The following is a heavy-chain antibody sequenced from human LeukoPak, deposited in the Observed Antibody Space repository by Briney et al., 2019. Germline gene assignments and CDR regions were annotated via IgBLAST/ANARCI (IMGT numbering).Heavy chain of an antibody. CDR2: INPSDGST. D-gene: IGHD6-19*01. J-gene: IGHJ4*02. CDR1: AYTFTTYY. Sequence: ASAKVSCKTSAYTFTTYYMHWGRQAPGQGLEWMGVINPSDGSTSYAQKFRGRLTMTRYTSTSTLYMDLSSLIFEDTAVYFCTRDSSRGWFSVDHWGQGTLVTVSS. V-gene: IGHV1-46*01. CDR3: TRDSSRGWFSVDH.